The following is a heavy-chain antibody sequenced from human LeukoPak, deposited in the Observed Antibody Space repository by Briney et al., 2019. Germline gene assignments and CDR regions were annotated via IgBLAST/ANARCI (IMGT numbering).Heavy chain of an antibody. J-gene: IGHJ4*02. V-gene: IGHV4-34*01. Sequence: KASETLSLTCAVYGGSFSGYYWSWIRQPPGKGLEWIGEINHSGSTNYNPSLKSRVTISVDTSKNQFSLKLSSVTAADTAVYYCARETDYGGTLGYWGQGTLVTVSS. CDR2: INHSGST. CDR1: GGSFSGYY. D-gene: IGHD4-23*01. CDR3: ARETDYGGTLGY.